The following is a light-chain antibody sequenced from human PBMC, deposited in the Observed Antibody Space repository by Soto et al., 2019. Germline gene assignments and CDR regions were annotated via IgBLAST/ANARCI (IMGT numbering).Light chain of an antibody. CDR1: SSDVGGYNY. J-gene: IGLJ1*01. Sequence: QSALTQPASVSGSPGQSITISCTGTSSDVGGYNYVSWYQRHPGKAPKLMIFDVSNRPSGVSNRFSGSKSANTASLTISALQADDEADYFCSSYTSSTTPYVFGTGTKVTVL. V-gene: IGLV2-14*03. CDR3: SSYTSSTTPYV. CDR2: DVS.